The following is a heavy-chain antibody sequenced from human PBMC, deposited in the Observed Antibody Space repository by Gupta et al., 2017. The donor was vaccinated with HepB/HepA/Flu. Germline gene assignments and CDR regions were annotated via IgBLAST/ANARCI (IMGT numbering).Heavy chain of an antibody. CDR1: SVSA. CDR2: IRSKANSYAT. J-gene: IGHJ6*03. Sequence: SVSAIHWVRQASGKGLEWVGRIRSKANSYATAYAASVKGRFTISRDDSKNTAYLQMNSLKTEDTAVYYCTRPDIVVVPAANGAYYYYMDVWGSYHGHRLL. V-gene: IGHV3-73*01. CDR3: TRPDIVVVPAANGAYYYYMDV. D-gene: IGHD2-2*01.